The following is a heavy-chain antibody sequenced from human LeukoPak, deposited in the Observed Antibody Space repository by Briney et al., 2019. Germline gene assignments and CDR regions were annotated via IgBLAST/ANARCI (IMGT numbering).Heavy chain of an antibody. J-gene: IGHJ4*02. CDR3: AREVVSSSSPHFDY. V-gene: IGHV1-69*01. Sequence: ASVKVSCKASGGTFSSYAISWVRQAPGQGLEWMGGIIPIFGTANYAQKFQGRVTITADESTSTAYMELSSLRSEDTAVYYCAREVVSSSSPHFDYWGQGTLVTVSS. CDR1: GGTFSSYA. D-gene: IGHD6-6*01. CDR2: IIPIFGTA.